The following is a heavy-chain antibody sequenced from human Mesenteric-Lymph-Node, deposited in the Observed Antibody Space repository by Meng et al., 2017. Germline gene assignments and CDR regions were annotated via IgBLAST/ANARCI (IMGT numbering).Heavy chain of an antibody. CDR1: GGSISSSSYY. V-gene: IGHV4-39*07. CDR2: IYYSGST. J-gene: IGHJ6*02. Sequence: SETLSLTCTVSGGSISSSSYYWGWIRQPPGKGLEWIGSIYYSGSTYYNPSLKSRVTISVDTSKNQFSLKLSSVTAADTAVYYCARGHALWFGELLRNYYYDMDVWGQGTTVTVSS. D-gene: IGHD3-10*01. CDR3: ARGHALWFGELLRNYYYDMDV.